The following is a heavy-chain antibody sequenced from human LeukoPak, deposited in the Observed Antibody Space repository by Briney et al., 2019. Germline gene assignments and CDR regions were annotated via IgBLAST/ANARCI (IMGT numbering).Heavy chain of an antibody. D-gene: IGHD1-26*01. Sequence: GGSLRLSCTASGFTFSSYDMHWVRQAPGKGLEWVAFIRYDGSDKYYADSVKGRFTISRDNAKKSLYLQLNSLRVEDTAVYYCARWGLGPSFDSWGQGTLVTVSS. CDR2: IRYDGSDK. CDR3: ARWGLGPSFDS. V-gene: IGHV3-30*02. J-gene: IGHJ4*02. CDR1: GFTFSSYD.